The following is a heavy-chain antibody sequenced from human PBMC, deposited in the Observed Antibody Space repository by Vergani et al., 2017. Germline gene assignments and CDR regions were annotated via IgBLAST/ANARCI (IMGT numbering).Heavy chain of an antibody. CDR1: GFTFSSYG. CDR3: ARDLGGSSSYQINTATKNYYYYGMDV. CDR2: IWYDGSNK. D-gene: IGHD2-15*01. Sequence: VQLVESGGGLVKPGRSLRLSCAASGFTFSSYGMHWVRQAPGKGLEWVAVIWYDGSNKYYADSVKGRFTISRDNSKNTLYLQMNSLRAEDTAVYYCARDLGGSSSYQINTATKNYYYYGMDVWGQGTTVTVSS. J-gene: IGHJ6*02. V-gene: IGHV3-33*01.